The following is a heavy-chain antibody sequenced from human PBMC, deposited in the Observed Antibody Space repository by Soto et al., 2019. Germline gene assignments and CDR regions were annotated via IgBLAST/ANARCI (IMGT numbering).Heavy chain of an antibody. CDR3: ARNSYYGDYFDY. D-gene: IGHD4-17*01. CDR2: IYHSGST. V-gene: IGHV4-30-2*01. J-gene: IGHJ4*02. Sequence: PSGSLSISCTVSGGSVSSNSYSWSWIRQPPGKGLEWIGYIYHSGSTYYNPSLKSRVTISVDRSKNQFSLKLSSVTAADTAVYYCARNSYYGDYFDYWGQGTLVTVSS. CDR1: GGSVSSNSYS.